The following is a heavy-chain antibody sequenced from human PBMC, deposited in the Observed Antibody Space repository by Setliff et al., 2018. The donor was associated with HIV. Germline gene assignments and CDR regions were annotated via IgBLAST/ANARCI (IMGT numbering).Heavy chain of an antibody. CDR3: ARGARLLAGYSDRWDYYYMAV. J-gene: IGHJ6*03. V-gene: IGHV4-59*12. D-gene: IGHD6-13*01. CDR2: IYYSGST. CDR1: GGSISSYY. Sequence: SETLSLTCTVSGGSISSYYWSWIRQPPGKGLEWIGYIYYSGSTNYNPSLKSRVTISVDTSKNQFSLMVNSVTAADTAVYYCARGARLLAGYSDRWDYYYMAVWGKGTTVTVSS.